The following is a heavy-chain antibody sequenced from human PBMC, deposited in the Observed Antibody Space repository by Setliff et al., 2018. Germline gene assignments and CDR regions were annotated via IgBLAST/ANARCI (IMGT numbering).Heavy chain of an antibody. V-gene: IGHV1-46*01. CDR3: ARDTNTWSFDY. CDR2: IDRGGGTP. CDR1: GYSFGSYN. J-gene: IGHJ4*02. D-gene: IGHD2-8*01. Sequence: ASVKVSCKAPGYSFGSYNMHWVRQAPGQGLEWMGIIDRGGGTPTFAQKFQGRVTMTRDTSTSTVYMEVSSLRSEDTAVYYCARDTNTWSFDYWGQGTLVTVSS.